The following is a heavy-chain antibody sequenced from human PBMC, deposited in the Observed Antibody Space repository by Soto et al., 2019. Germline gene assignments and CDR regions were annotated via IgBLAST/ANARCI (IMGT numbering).Heavy chain of an antibody. D-gene: IGHD2-21*02. V-gene: IGHV3-23*01. CDR1: GFPFSSYA. Sequence: PGGSPILSCAASGFPFSSYAMSWVPQTPGKGLEWVSAIGVSGGTTYYADSVKGRFTIPRDNSKNTLYLQMTSLRAEDTAVYYCAKNCGGDCYTNFDFWGQGTLVTVS. J-gene: IGHJ4*02. CDR3: AKNCGGDCYTNFDF. CDR2: IGVSGGTT.